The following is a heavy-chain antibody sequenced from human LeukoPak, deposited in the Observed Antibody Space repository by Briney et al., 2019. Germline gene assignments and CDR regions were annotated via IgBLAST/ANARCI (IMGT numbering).Heavy chain of an antibody. CDR1: GFTFDDYA. CDR3: TKEGASGSRYNFDY. CDR2: ISWNSGSI. D-gene: IGHD1-26*01. Sequence: GRSLRLSCAASGFTFDDYAMHWVRQAPGKGLEWVSGISWNSGSIGYADSVKGRFTISRDNSKNTMYLQMNSLRAEDTAMYYCTKEGASGSRYNFDYWGQGTLVTVSS. J-gene: IGHJ4*02. V-gene: IGHV3-9*01.